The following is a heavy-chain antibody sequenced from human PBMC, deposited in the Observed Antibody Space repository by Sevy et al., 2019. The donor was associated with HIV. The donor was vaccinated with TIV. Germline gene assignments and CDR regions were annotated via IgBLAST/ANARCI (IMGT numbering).Heavy chain of an antibody. V-gene: IGHV3-7*01. Sequence: GGSLRLSCAASGFTFSSYWMSWVRQAPGKGLEWVANIKQDGSEKYYVDSVKGRFTISRDNAKNSLYLQMNSLRAEDTAVYYCARDTDYGDEKKMTYYYYYGMDVWGQGTTVTVSS. CDR3: ARDTDYGDEKKMTYYYYYGMDV. CDR2: IKQDGSEK. D-gene: IGHD4-17*01. CDR1: GFTFSSYW. J-gene: IGHJ6*02.